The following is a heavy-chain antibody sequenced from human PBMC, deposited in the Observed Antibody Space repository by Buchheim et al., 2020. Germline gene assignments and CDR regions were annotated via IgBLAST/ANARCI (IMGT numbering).Heavy chain of an antibody. Sequence: QVQLVQSGAEVKKPGSSVKVSCKASGGTFSSYTISWVRQAPGQGREWMGRIIPILGIANYAQKFQGRLTITADKSTSTAYMELSSLRAEDTAVYYCARELRDISGPISGPYYYGMDVWGQGTT. V-gene: IGHV1-69*08. CDR3: ARELRDISGPISGPYYYGMDV. J-gene: IGHJ6*02. CDR1: GGTFSSYT. CDR2: IIPILGIA. D-gene: IGHD6-19*01.